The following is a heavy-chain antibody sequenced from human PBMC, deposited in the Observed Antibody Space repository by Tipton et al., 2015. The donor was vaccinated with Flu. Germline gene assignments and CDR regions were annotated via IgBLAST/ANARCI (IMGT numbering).Heavy chain of an antibody. Sequence: SLRLSCAASGFTFSSYGMHWVRQAPGKGLEWVAVISYDGSNKYYADSVKGRFTISRDNSKNTLYLQMNSLRAEDTAVYYCAKGPYDFWSPYYFDYWGQGTLVTVSP. V-gene: IGHV3-30*18. CDR1: GFTFSSYG. D-gene: IGHD3-3*01. J-gene: IGHJ4*02. CDR3: AKGPYDFWSPYYFDY. CDR2: ISYDGSNK.